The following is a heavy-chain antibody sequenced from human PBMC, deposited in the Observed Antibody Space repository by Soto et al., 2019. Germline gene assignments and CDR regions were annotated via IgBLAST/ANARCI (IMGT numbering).Heavy chain of an antibody. Sequence: SETLSLTCTVSGGSISSAGYSWSWIRQPPGKGLEWIGYIYYRGTTHYNPSLKSRVTIDRSDNQFSLKLSSVTAADTAVYYCARAASAVPAASGMDVWGQGTTVTVS. V-gene: IGHV4-30-2*01. J-gene: IGHJ6*02. CDR3: ARAASAVPAASGMDV. D-gene: IGHD2-2*01. CDR2: IYYRGTT. CDR1: GGSISSAGYS.